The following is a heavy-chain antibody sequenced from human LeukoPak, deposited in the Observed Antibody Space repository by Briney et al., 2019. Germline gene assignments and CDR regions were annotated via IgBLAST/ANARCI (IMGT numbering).Heavy chain of an antibody. Sequence: PSETLSLTCAVYGGSFSGYYCSWIRQPPGKGLEWMGEINHSGSTNYNPSLKSRGTISVDTSKNQFSLKLSSVTAADTAVYHCARGVGYNRFDYWGQGTLVTVSS. J-gene: IGHJ4*02. D-gene: IGHD3-10*01. V-gene: IGHV4-34*01. CDR1: GGSFSGYY. CDR3: ARGVGYNRFDY. CDR2: INHSGST.